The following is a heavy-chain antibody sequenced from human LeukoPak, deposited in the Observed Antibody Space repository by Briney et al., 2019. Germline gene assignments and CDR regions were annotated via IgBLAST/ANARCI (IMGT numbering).Heavy chain of an antibody. CDR1: GYTFTGYY. CDR3: ARERVENYYDSSGYIDY. CDR2: INPNSGGT. J-gene: IGHJ4*02. Sequence: ASVKVSCKASGYTFTGYYMHWVRQAPGQGLEWMGWINPNSGGTNYAQKFQGRVTMTRDTSISAAYMELSRLRSDDTAAYYCARERVENYYDSSGYIDYWGQGTLVTVSS. V-gene: IGHV1-2*02. D-gene: IGHD3-22*01.